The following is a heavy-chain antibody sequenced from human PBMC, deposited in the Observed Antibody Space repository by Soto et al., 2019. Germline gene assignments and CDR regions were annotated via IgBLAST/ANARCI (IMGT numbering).Heavy chain of an antibody. CDR3: ARGSGDSSGYYVIRGAVLAY. V-gene: IGHV1-69*13. CDR2: IIPIFGTA. CDR1: GGTFSSYA. Sequence: GASVQVSCKASGGTFSSYAISWVRQAPGQGLEWMGGIIPIFGTANYAQKFQGRVTITADESTSTAYMELSSLRSEDTAVYYCARGSGDSSGYYVIRGAVLAYWGQGTLVIVSS. J-gene: IGHJ1*01. D-gene: IGHD3-22*01.